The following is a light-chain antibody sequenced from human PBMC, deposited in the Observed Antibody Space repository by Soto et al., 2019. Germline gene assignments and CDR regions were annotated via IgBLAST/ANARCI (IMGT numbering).Light chain of an antibody. V-gene: IGLV7-46*01. CDR3: LISYRGAREV. CDR2: DTS. CDR1: TGAVTSGDY. J-gene: IGLJ1*01. Sequence: QAVVTQEPSLTVSPGGTVTLTCASSTGAVTSGDYPYWFQQKPGQAPRTLIFDTSYKHSWTPDRFSGSLVGGKAALTLSGAQPEEEADYYCLISYRGAREVFGPGTKLTVL.